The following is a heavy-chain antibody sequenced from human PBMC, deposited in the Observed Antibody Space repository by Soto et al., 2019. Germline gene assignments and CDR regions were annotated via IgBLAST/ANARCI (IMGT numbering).Heavy chain of an antibody. V-gene: IGHV4-30-4*01. J-gene: IGHJ4*02. CDR2: IYYSGST. CDR1: GGSISSGDYY. Sequence: QVQLQESGPGLVKPSQTLSLTCTVSGGSISSGDYYWSWIRQPPGKGLEWIGYIYYSGSTYYNPSLKSRVTISVDTSKNQVSLKLSSVTAADTAVYYCARTWSGRFLEWLYHFDYWGQGTLVTVSS. CDR3: ARTWSGRFLEWLYHFDY. D-gene: IGHD3-3*01.